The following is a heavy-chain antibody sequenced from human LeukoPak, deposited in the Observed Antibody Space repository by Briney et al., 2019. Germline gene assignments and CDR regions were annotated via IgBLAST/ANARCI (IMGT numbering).Heavy chain of an antibody. J-gene: IGHJ3*02. CDR2: IYYSGST. CDR3: ARDGGWEGSDAFDI. D-gene: IGHD1-26*01. Sequence: SETLPLTCTVSGGSISSSSYYWGWIRQPPGKGLEWIGSIYYSGSTNYNPSLKSRVTISVDTSKNQFSLKLSSVTAADTAVYYCARDGGWEGSDAFDIWGQGTMVTVSS. V-gene: IGHV4-39*07. CDR1: GGSISSSSYY.